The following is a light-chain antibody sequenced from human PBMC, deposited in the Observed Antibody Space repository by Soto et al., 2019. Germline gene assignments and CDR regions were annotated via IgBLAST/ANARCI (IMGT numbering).Light chain of an antibody. Sequence: DIQMTQSPSSLSASVGDRVTMTCRASQSISSFLNWYQQKPGNAPKLLIYTTSTLQSGVPSRFSGNGSGTDFTLTISSLQPEDFATYYCQQTYRTPPTTFGQGTRLEIK. CDR1: QSISSF. CDR3: QQTYRTPPTT. J-gene: IGKJ5*01. CDR2: TTS. V-gene: IGKV1-39*01.